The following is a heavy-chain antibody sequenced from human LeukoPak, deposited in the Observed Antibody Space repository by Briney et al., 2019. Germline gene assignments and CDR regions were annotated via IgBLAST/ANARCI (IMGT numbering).Heavy chain of an antibody. V-gene: IGHV4-34*01. CDR2: INHSGST. J-gene: IGHJ6*03. Sequence: SETLSLTCAVYGGSFSGYYWSWIRQPPGKGLEWIGEINHSGSTNYNPSLKSRVTISVDTSKNQFSLKLSSVTAADTAVYYCARGTVVTPYYYYYYYMDVWGKGTTVTVSS. CDR1: GGSFSGYY. D-gene: IGHD4-23*01. CDR3: ARGTVVTPYYYYYYYMDV.